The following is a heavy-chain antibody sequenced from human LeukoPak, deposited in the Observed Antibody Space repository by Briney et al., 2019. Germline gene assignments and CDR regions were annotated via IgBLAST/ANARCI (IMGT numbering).Heavy chain of an antibody. Sequence: GGSLKLSCAASGITFSGSAMHWVRQASGKGLEWVGRIRSKANSYATAYAASVKGRFTISRDDSKNTAYLQMNSLRAEDTAVYYCAKDAAVVVAATPLYYFDYWGQGTLVTVSS. CDR2: IRSKANSYAT. V-gene: IGHV3-73*01. J-gene: IGHJ4*02. CDR3: AKDAAVVVAATPLYYFDY. CDR1: GITFSGSA. D-gene: IGHD2-15*01.